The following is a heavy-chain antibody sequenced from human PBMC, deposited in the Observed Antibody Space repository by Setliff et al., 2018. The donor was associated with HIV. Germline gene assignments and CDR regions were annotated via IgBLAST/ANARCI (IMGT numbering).Heavy chain of an antibody. V-gene: IGHV4-59*08. J-gene: IGHJ4*02. D-gene: IGHD1-7*01. CDR3: ARKGDWNFPYDF. Sequence: LSLTCTVSGVCGGSISSHYWNWIRQPPGKGLEWMGYIYYTGTTKNHPSLKSRVSMSIDTSKNQFSLRLSSVTAADTAMYFCARKGDWNFPYDFWGQGRLVTVSS. CDR2: IYYTGTT. CDR1: GVCGGSISSHY.